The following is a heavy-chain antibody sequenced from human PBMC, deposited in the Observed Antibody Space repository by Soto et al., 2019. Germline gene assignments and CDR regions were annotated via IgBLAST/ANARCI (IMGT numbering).Heavy chain of an antibody. CDR3: AKRSGSYYNEFYYFDY. CDR1: GGSISSSNW. CDR2: IYHSGST. D-gene: IGHD3-10*01. J-gene: IGHJ4*02. V-gene: IGHV4-4*02. Sequence: PSETLSLTCAVPGGSISSSNWWSWVRQPPGKGLEWIGEIYHSGSTNYNPSLKSRVTISVDKSKNQFSLKLSSVTAADTAVYYCAKRSGSYYNEFYYFDYWGQGTLVTVSS.